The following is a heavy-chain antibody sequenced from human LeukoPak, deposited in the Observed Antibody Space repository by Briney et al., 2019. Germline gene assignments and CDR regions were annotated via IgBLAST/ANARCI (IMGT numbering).Heavy chain of an antibody. CDR3: VRIVVVPTWGENWFDP. Sequence: SQTLSLTCTLSGGSISSVGYYCSWIRQHPGKGLEWIGYIYYSGSTYYNPSLKSRVTISVDTSKNQFSLKLSSVTAADTAVYYCVRIVVVPTWGENWFDPWGQGTLVTVSS. V-gene: IGHV4-31*03. CDR1: GGSISSVGYY. CDR2: IYYSGST. J-gene: IGHJ5*02. D-gene: IGHD2-2*01.